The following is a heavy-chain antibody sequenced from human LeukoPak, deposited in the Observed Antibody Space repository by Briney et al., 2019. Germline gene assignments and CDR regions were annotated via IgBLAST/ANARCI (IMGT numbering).Heavy chain of an antibody. D-gene: IGHD3-10*01. V-gene: IGHV1-18*01. CDR3: ARNHNYYGSGTHSDI. Sequence: ASVKVSCKASGYTFTSYGISWVRQAPGQGLEWMGWISAYNGNTNYAQKLQGRVTMTTDTSTSTAYMELRSLRSDDTAVYYCARNHNYYGSGTHSDIWGQGTMVTVSS. CDR2: ISAYNGNT. J-gene: IGHJ3*02. CDR1: GYTFTSYG.